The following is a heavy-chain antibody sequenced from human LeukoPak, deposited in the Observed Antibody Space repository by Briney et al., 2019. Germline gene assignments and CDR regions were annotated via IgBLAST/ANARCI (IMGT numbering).Heavy chain of an antibody. J-gene: IGHJ4*02. CDR2: IYTTGST. Sequence: SETLSLTCTVSGGSISSNNYYWGWIRQPPGKGLEWIGNIYTTGSTYYSPSLKSRVIISLDASENQFSLTLSSLTAADTAVYHCAKGNPYYDYWGQGTLVTVSS. CDR3: AKGNPYYDY. D-gene: IGHD3-22*01. V-gene: IGHV4-39*07. CDR1: GGSISSNNYY.